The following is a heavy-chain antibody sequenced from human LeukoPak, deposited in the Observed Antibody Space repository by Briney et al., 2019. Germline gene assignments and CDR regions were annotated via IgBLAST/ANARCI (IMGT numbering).Heavy chain of an antibody. CDR3: AKGQTWASVYFDS. Sequence: PGGSLRLSCAAFGFTFSSYAMSWVRQAPGKGLEYISAISSSSDDTLYADSVKGRFTISRDNFKNTLYLQMNSLRAEDTAVYYCAKGQTWASVYFDSWGQGTLVTVSS. J-gene: IGHJ4*02. CDR2: ISSSSDDT. D-gene: IGHD7-27*01. CDR1: GFTFSSYA. V-gene: IGHV3-23*01.